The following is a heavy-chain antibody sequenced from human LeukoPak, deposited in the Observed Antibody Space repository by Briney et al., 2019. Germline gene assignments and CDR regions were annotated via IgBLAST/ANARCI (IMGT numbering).Heavy chain of an antibody. J-gene: IGHJ5*02. CDR2: INSDGSRA. CDR3: ARDPAYSGYDRYNWFDP. CDR1: GFTFSSYW. Sequence: GGSLRLSCAASGFTFSSYWMHWVRQAPGKGLVWVSRINSDGSRASYADSVKGRFTISRDNAKNTLYLRMNSLRAEDTAVYYCARDPAYSGYDRYNWFDPWGQGALGTVSS. D-gene: IGHD5-12*01. V-gene: IGHV3-74*01.